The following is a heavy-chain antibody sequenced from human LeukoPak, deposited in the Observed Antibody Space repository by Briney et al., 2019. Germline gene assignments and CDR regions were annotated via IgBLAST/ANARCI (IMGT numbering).Heavy chain of an antibody. Sequence: GGSLRLSCAASGFTFSFYGMHWVRQAPGKGLEWVANIKQDGSEKYYVDSVKGRFTISRDNAKNSLYLQMNSLRAEDTAVYYCARVTAAALTYYYYMDVWGKGTTVTVSS. V-gene: IGHV3-7*01. CDR1: GFTFSFYG. CDR2: IKQDGSEK. CDR3: ARVTAAALTYYYYMDV. D-gene: IGHD6-13*01. J-gene: IGHJ6*03.